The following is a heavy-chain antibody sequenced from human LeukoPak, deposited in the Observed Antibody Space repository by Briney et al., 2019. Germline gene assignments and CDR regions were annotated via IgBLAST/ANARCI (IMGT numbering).Heavy chain of an antibody. V-gene: IGHV3-7*01. Sequence: PGGSLRLSCAASGFTFSSYWMSWVRQAPGKGLEWVANIKQDGSEKYYVDSVKGRFTISRDNAKNSLYLQMNSLRAEDTAAYYCARGYDSSGYLQGGYWGQGTLVTVSS. J-gene: IGHJ4*02. CDR2: IKQDGSEK. D-gene: IGHD3-22*01. CDR3: ARGYDSSGYLQGGY. CDR1: GFTFSSYW.